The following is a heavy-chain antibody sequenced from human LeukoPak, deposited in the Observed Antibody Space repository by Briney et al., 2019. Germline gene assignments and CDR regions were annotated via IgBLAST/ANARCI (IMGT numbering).Heavy chain of an antibody. CDR2: ISGSGGST. J-gene: IGHJ5*02. D-gene: IGHD6-19*01. Sequence: GGSLRLSCAASGFTFSSYAMSWVRQPPGKGLEWVSSISGSGGSTYYADAVKGRCTIARDNSKNTLYLKMTSLRAEDTAVYYCAKAAIRSSGWYRYYNWFDPWGQGTLVTVSS. CDR1: GFTFSSYA. V-gene: IGHV3-23*01. CDR3: AKAAIRSSGWYRYYNWFDP.